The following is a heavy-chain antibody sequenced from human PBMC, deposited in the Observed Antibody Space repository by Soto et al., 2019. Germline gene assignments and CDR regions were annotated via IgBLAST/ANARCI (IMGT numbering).Heavy chain of an antibody. V-gene: IGHV1-24*01. CDR1: GYTLTELS. D-gene: IGHD4-17*01. Sequence: QVQLVQSGAEVKKPGASVKVSCKVSGYTLTELSMHWVRQAPGKGLEWMGGLDPEDGETIYAQKFQGRVTMTEDTSTDTAYMELSSLRSEDTAVYYCATGENSARLRWYYYFDYWGQGTLVTVSS. CDR2: LDPEDGET. CDR3: ATGENSARLRWYYYFDY. J-gene: IGHJ4*02.